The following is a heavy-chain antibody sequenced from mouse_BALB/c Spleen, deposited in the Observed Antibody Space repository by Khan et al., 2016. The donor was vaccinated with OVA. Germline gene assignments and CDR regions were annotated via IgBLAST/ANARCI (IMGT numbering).Heavy chain of an antibody. V-gene: IGHV1S29*02. J-gene: IGHJ3*01. CDR3: ARSGYGSFGY. Sequence: VQLQQSGPELVKPGASVKISCKASGYTFTDYNMDWVRQSQGESLEWIGYIFPNTGGTGYNQKFKTKATLTVDSSSSTAYMELRSLTSEDSAVYFWARSGYGSFGYWGQGTLVTVSA. D-gene: IGHD1-2*01. CDR1: GYTFTDYN. CDR2: IFPNTGGT.